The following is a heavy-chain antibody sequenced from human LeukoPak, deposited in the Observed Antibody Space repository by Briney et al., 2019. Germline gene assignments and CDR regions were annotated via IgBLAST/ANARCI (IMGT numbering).Heavy chain of an antibody. Sequence: SETLSLTCTVSGGSFSRYYWSWIRQPPGKGLEWIGYIYFSGATNYNPSLKSRVTISVDTSKNQFSLKLSSVTAADTAVYYCAREDPQTTVPEGLDVWGQGTTVIVSS. V-gene: IGHV4-59*01. D-gene: IGHD4-17*01. J-gene: IGHJ6*02. CDR2: IYFSGAT. CDR1: GGSFSRYY. CDR3: AREDPQTTVPEGLDV.